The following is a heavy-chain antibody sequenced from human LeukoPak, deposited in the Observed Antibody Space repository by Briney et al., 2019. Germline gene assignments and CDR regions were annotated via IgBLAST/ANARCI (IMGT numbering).Heavy chain of an antibody. Sequence: SETLSLTCTVSGASITNSLYYWGWIRQPPGKGLEWIATVYYTGSTYYNPSLKSRVTISIDTSKSHSSLKLSSVTAADMAVYYCARQDFGSGILPGYWGQGTLVTVPS. J-gene: IGHJ4*02. CDR3: ARQDFGSGILPGY. CDR2: VYYTGST. D-gene: IGHD3-10*01. V-gene: IGHV4-39*01. CDR1: GASITNSLYY.